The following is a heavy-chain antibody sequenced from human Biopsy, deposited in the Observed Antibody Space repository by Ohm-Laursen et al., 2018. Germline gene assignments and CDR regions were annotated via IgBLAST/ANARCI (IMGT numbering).Heavy chain of an antibody. V-gene: IGHV1-2*02. D-gene: IGHD1-26*01. CDR1: GYTFTDSY. CDR3: ARGGLNYWYFDL. CDR2: INPNSGGT. J-gene: IGHJ2*01. Sequence: ASSVKVSCKVSGYTFTDSYMHWVRQAPGQGLEWMGWINPNSGGTNYAQKFQGRVTMTRDTSMSTAYMELNRLRSDDTAVYYCARGGLNYWYFDLWGRGTLVTVSS.